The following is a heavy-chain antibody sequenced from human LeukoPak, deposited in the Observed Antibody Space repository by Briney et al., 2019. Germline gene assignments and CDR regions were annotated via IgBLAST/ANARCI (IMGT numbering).Heavy chain of an antibody. J-gene: IGHJ5*02. D-gene: IGHD3-10*01. CDR1: GGSIRRYY. CDR3: AGGSGSYYKGGFYNWFDP. CDR2: ILYSGRT. Sequence: PSETLSLTCTVSGGSIRRYYWSWIRQPPGKGLEWIGYILYSGRTNYNPSLKSRVTMSVDTSKNQFSLKLSSVTNADTAVYYCAGGSGSYYKGGFYNWFDPWGQGTLVTVSS. V-gene: IGHV4-59*01.